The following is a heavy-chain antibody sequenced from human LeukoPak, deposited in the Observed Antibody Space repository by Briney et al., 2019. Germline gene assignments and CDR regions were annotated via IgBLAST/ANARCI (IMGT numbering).Heavy chain of an antibody. CDR1: GFTFSSYG. V-gene: IGHV3-30*18. Sequence: PGGPLRLSCAASGFTFSSYGMHWVRQAPGKGLEWVAVISYDGSNKYYADSVKGRFTISRDNSKNTLYLQMNSLRAEDTAVYYCAKSALYYGMDVWGQGTTVTVSS. J-gene: IGHJ6*02. CDR2: ISYDGSNK. CDR3: AKSALYYGMDV.